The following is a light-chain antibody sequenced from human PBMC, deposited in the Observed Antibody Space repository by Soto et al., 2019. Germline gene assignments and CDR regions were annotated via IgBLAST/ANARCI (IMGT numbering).Light chain of an antibody. V-gene: IGKV3-11*01. Sequence: EIVLTQSPATLSLSPGERATLSCGASQSISSYLAWYQQKPGQAPRLLIYDVSNRATGIPARFSGSGSGTDFTLTISSLEPEDFASYYCQQRSDWPLTFGGGTRVEIK. CDR3: QQRSDWPLT. CDR1: QSISSY. J-gene: IGKJ4*01. CDR2: DVS.